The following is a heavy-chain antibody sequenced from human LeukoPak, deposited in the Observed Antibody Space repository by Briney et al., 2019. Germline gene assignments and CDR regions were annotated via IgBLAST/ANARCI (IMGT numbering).Heavy chain of an antibody. CDR3: ARNIVVVPAAPYFDY. CDR2: ISSSGSTI. V-gene: IGHV3-11*04. J-gene: IGHJ4*02. CDR1: GFTFSDCY. D-gene: IGHD2-2*01. Sequence: GGSLRLSCAASGFTFSDCYMSWIRQAPGKGLEWVSYISSSGSTIYYADSVKGRFTISRDNAKNSLYLQMNSLRAEDTAVYYCARNIVVVPAAPYFDYWGQGTLVTVSS.